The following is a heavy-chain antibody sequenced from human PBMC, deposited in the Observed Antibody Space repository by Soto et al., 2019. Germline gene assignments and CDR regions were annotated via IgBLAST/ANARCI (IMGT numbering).Heavy chain of an antibody. D-gene: IGHD3-22*01. J-gene: IGHJ4*02. Sequence: ASVKVSCKASGGTFSSYAISWVRQAPGQGLEWMGGIIPIFGTANYAQKFQGRVTITADESTSTAYMELSSLRSEDTAVYYCARGSQYYYDSSGYYSWWGQGTLVTVSS. CDR1: GGTFSSYA. V-gene: IGHV1-69*13. CDR3: ARGSQYYYDSSGYYSW. CDR2: IIPIFGTA.